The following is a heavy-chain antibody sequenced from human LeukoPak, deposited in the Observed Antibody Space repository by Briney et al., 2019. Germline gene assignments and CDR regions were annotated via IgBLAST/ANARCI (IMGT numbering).Heavy chain of an antibody. D-gene: IGHD4-17*01. CDR2: INPNSGGT. J-gene: IGHJ4*02. V-gene: IGHV1-2*02. CDR1: GYTFTGYY. CDR3: AGRYDYGDYVQPLDY. Sequence: ASVKVSCKASGYTFTGYYMHWVRQAPGQGLEWMGWINPNSGGTNYAQKFQGRVTMTRDTSISTAYMELSRLRSDDTAVYYCAGRYDYGDYVQPLDYWGQGTLVTVSS.